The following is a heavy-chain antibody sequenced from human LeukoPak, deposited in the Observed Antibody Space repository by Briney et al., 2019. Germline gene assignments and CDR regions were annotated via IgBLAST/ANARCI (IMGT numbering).Heavy chain of an antibody. V-gene: IGHV3-30-3*01. D-gene: IGHD6-13*01. CDR1: GFTFSNYA. CDR2: ISDDGSRQ. J-gene: IGHJ4*02. CDR3: ARDSTSWPLYYFDY. Sequence: GGSLRLSCAATGFTFSNYAIHWGRQAPGKGLEWVAFISDDGSRQHYADSVKGRFTVSRDNSRHTLYLQVSSLRAEDTAVYYCARDSTSWPLYYFDYWGQGTLVTVSS.